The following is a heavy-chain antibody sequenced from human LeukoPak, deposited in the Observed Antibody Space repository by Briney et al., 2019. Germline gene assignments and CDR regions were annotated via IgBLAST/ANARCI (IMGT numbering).Heavy chain of an antibody. J-gene: IGHJ4*02. CDR2: IDTDGSST. CDR1: GFTFSSYW. CDR3: TRGCVGIDY. D-gene: IGHD7-27*01. V-gene: IGHV3-74*01. Sequence: GGSLRLSCAASGFTFSSYWMHWVRQTPEKGLVWVSRIDTDGSSTIYADSVKGRFTISRDNAKNTLFLQMNSLRADDTAVYYCTRGCVGIDYWGQGTLVTVSS.